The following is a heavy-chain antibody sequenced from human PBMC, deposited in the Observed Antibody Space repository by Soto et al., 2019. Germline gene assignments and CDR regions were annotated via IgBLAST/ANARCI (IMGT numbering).Heavy chain of an antibody. D-gene: IGHD2-21*01. V-gene: IGHV6-1*01. CDR2: TYYRSKWYN. CDR1: GDSVSSNSAA. Sequence: SQTLSLTCAISGDSVSSNSAAWNWIRQSPSRGLEWLGRTYYRSKWYNDYAVAVKSRITINPDTSKNQISLQLNSVTPEDTAVYYCASCRAIYGALFAHFDYWGLGILVTVSS. J-gene: IGHJ4*02. CDR3: ASCRAIYGALFAHFDY.